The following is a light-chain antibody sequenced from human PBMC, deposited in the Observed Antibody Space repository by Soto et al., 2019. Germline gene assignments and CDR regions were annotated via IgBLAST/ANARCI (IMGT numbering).Light chain of an antibody. CDR2: DTF. V-gene: IGKV3-11*01. J-gene: IGKJ4*01. CDR1: QSVGNF. Sequence: IVLTQSPATLSSSPGERATLSCRASQSVGNFIAWYHQKPGQAPRLLIYDTFNRFTGIPARFSGSGSGTEFTLTINSLEPGDCAVYYCQQRSAWSLTFGGGTRVEIK. CDR3: QQRSAWSLT.